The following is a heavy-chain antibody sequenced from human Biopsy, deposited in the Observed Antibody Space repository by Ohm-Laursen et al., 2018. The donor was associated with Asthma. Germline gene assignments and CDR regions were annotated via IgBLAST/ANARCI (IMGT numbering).Heavy chain of an antibody. Sequence: SETLSLTCTASGGSMSSSSYYWGWIRQPPGKGLEWMGSISYTGSAYHNPSLKSRVTISVDTSKNHFSLKLSSVTAADTAVYYCAGERAGYYGSGSYLGYWGQGTLVTVSS. CDR3: AGERAGYYGSGSYLGY. J-gene: IGHJ4*02. CDR2: ISYTGSA. CDR1: GGSMSSSSYY. V-gene: IGHV4-39*02. D-gene: IGHD3-10*01.